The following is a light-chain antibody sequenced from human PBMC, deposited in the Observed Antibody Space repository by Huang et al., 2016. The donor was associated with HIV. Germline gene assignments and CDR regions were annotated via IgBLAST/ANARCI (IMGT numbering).Light chain of an antibody. Sequence: DVVMTQSPLSLPVTLGQPASISCRSSQSLVYSDGNNYVNWFQQRPGQSPRRLIYKVSNRDSGVPDRFSGSGSGTDFTLKISRVEAEDVGVYYGMQGTHWPPAFGQGTKVEIK. CDR1: QSLVYSDGNNY. CDR2: KVS. CDR3: MQGTHWPPA. J-gene: IGKJ1*01. V-gene: IGKV2-30*01.